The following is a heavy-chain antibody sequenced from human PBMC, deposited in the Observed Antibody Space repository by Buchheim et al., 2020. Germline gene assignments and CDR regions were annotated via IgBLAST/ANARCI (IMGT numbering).Heavy chain of an antibody. V-gene: IGHV3-30-3*01. Sequence: QVQLVESGGGVVQPGRSLRLSCAASGFTFSSYAMHWVRQAPGKGLEWVAVISYDGSNKYYADSVKGRFTISRDNSKNTLYLQMNSLRAEDTAVYYCARGTQKPRTYYYYGMDVWGQGTT. J-gene: IGHJ6*02. CDR2: ISYDGSNK. CDR3: ARGTQKPRTYYYYGMDV. CDR1: GFTFSSYA.